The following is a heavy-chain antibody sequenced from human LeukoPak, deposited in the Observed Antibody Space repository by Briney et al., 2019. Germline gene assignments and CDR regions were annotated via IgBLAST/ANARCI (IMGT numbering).Heavy chain of an antibody. J-gene: IGHJ4*02. V-gene: IGHV1-46*03. D-gene: IGHD3-10*01. CDR1: GYTFTSYY. CDR2: INPRGGST. Sequence: SVKVSCKASGYTFTSYYMHWVRQAPGQGLEWMEIINPRGGSTSYAQKFQGRVTMTRDTSTSTVYMELSSLRSEDTAVYYCAIQTYYYRSGSYYSTALDYWGQGTLVTVSS. CDR3: AIQTYYYRSGSYYSTALDY.